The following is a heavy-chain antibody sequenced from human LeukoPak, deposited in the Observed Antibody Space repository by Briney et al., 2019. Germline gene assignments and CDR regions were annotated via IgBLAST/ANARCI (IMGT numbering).Heavy chain of an antibody. CDR2: ISDQT. CDR1: GFTFSIYA. J-gene: IGHJ4*02. D-gene: IGHD5-12*01. Sequence: PGGSLRLSCVVSGFTFSIYAMAWVRQAPGKGLEWVSGISDQTYYTDSVRGRFTISRDNSKNTLYLQMNSLRAEDTAVYYCARVAGYSGYEPGYFEDWGQGTLVTVSS. V-gene: IGHV3-23*01. CDR3: ARVAGYSGYEPGYFED.